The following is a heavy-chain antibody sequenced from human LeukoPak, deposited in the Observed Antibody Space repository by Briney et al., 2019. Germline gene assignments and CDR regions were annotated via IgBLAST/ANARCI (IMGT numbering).Heavy chain of an antibody. J-gene: IGHJ4*02. CDR1: QFTFNGSW. CDR2: MNPTGSQK. Sequence: PGGSLRLSCADSQFTFNGSWMNWVRQAPGQGLEWVANMNPTGSQKRYVDSVRGRFTISKDNPGASLYLDMHSLRAEDTAIYYCAIFTSGNYWGQGTLV. D-gene: IGHD3-10*01. V-gene: IGHV3-7*01. CDR3: AIFTSGNY.